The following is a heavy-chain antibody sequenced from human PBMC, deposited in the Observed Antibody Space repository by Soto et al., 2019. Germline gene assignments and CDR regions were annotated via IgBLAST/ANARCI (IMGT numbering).Heavy chain of an antibody. CDR1: GFTFSSYW. Sequence: EVQLVESGGALVQPGGSLRLSCAASGFTFSSYWMHWVRQVPGEGLVWVSRIKTDGSSTSYADSVKGRFTISRDNAKNTMYLPMNSLGAADTAVYYCARVGVGHYEFDYWGQGTLVTVSS. CDR2: IKTDGSST. V-gene: IGHV3-74*01. J-gene: IGHJ4*02. D-gene: IGHD3-16*01. CDR3: ARVGVGHYEFDY.